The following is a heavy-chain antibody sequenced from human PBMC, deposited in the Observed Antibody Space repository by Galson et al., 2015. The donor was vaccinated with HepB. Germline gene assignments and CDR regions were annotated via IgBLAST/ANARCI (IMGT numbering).Heavy chain of an antibody. CDR1: GFTFSSYA. Sequence: SLRLSCAASGFTFSSYAMSWVRQAPGKELEWVSAISGSGGSTYYADSVKGRFTISRDNSKNTLYLQMNSLRAEDTAVYYCAKTLDYYDSSGYYGYWDQGTLVTVSS. CDR2: ISGSGGST. J-gene: IGHJ4*02. V-gene: IGHV3-23*01. D-gene: IGHD3-22*01. CDR3: AKTLDYYDSSGYYGY.